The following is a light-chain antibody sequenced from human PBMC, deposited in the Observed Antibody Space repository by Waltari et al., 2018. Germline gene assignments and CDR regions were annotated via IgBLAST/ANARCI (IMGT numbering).Light chain of an antibody. CDR3: QHYVRLPVT. Sequence: EIVLTQSPGTLSLSPGARATLSCRASQSVSRTLAWYQQKPGPAPSLLIYAASTRATGIPDRFSGSGSWTDFRLTISRLEPEDFAVYYCQHYVRLPVTFGQGTKVEIK. CDR2: AAS. CDR1: QSVSRT. V-gene: IGKV3-20*01. J-gene: IGKJ1*01.